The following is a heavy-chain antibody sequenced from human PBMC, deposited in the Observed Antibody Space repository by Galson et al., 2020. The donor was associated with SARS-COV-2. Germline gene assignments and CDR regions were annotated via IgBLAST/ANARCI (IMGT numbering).Heavy chain of an antibody. J-gene: IGHJ4*02. D-gene: IGHD3-22*01. CDR1: GFSLSTSGVG. CDR3: AHIWVEDYYDSSGYYTRERYFDY. CDR2: IYWDDDK. Sequence: SGPTLVKPTQTLTLTCTFSGFSLSTSGVGVGWIRQPPGKALEWLALIYWDDDKRYSPSLKSRLTITKDTSKNQVVLTMTNMDPVDTATYYCAHIWVEDYYDSSGYYTRERYFDYWGQGTLVTVSS. V-gene: IGHV2-5*02.